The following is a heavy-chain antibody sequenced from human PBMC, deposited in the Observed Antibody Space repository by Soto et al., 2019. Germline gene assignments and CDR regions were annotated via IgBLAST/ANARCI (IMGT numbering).Heavy chain of an antibody. V-gene: IGHV1-69*04. J-gene: IGHJ4*02. D-gene: IGHD3-10*01. CDR3: AREEYYYGSGDFFDY. CDR1: GGTFRSYT. CDR2: IIPILGIA. Sequence: SGKVSCKASGGTFRSYTISWVRQAPGQGLEWMGRIIPILGIANYAQKFQGRVTITADKSTSTAYMELSSLRSEDTAVYYCAREEYYYGSGDFFDYWGQGTLVNVSS.